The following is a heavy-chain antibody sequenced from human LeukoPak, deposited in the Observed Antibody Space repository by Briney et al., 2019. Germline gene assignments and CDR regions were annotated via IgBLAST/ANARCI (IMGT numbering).Heavy chain of an antibody. CDR1: GFTFSSYA. V-gene: IGHV3-30*04. CDR3: AREDYADNSLGDLQH. Sequence: QPGGSLRLSCAASGFTFSSYAMSWVRQAPGKGLEWVAVISSGGSIQHYTDAVKGRFTISRDNSRNTFYLQMNSLRAEDTAIYYSAREDYADNSLGDLQHWGRGTLVTVSS. J-gene: IGHJ1*01. D-gene: IGHD4-23*01. CDR2: ISSGGSIQ.